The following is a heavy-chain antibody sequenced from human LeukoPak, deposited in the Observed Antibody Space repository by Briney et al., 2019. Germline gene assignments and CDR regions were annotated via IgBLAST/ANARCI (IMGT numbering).Heavy chain of an antibody. D-gene: IGHD1-26*01. CDR3: ARGVGYFDY. V-gene: IGHV4-59*01. CDR1: GGSLSSYY. CDR2: IYYSGST. Sequence: SETLSLTRTVSGGSLSSYYWSWIRQPPGQGLEWIGDIYYSGSTNYNPSLKSRVTISVDTSKNQFSLKLSSVTAADTAVYYCARGVGYFDYWGQGTLVTVSS. J-gene: IGHJ4*02.